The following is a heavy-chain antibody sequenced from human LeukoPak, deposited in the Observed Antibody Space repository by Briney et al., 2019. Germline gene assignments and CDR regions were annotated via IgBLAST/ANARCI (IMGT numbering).Heavy chain of an antibody. CDR3: AKSYFDYSTYYSYYFNL. CDR2: VYTSGST. V-gene: IGHV4-4*09. J-gene: IGHJ4*02. Sequence: TSETLSLTRTVSGGSISGGYWSWIRQPPGRGLEWIGYVYTSGSTNYNPSLKSRVTISVDTSKSQFALKLSSVTAADTAVYYCAKSYFDYSTYYSYYFNLWGQGALVTVSS. CDR1: GGSISGGY. D-gene: IGHD4-11*01.